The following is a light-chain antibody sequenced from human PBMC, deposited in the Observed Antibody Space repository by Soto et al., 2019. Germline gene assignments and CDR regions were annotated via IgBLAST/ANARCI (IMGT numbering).Light chain of an antibody. CDR2: GAS. CDR3: QHYNNWLGT. J-gene: IGKJ4*01. CDR1: QNVGNN. V-gene: IGKV3-15*01. Sequence: EIVMTQSPATLSVSPGERATLSCRASQNVGNNLVWYQQKPGQAPRLLIYGASTRATGIPARFSGSGSGTEFFLNISSLQSEDSAIYYCQHYNNWLGTFGGGTKV.